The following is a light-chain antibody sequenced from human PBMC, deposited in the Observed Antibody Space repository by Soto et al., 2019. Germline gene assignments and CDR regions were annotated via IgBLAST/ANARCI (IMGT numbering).Light chain of an antibody. CDR3: NSYTTRSSLYV. CDR1: SSEIGGYDY. V-gene: IGLV2-14*01. CDR2: DVS. Sequence: QSALTQPASVSGSPGQSITISCTGTSSEIGGYDYVSWYQQYPGKAPKLMNYDVSNRPSGVSDRYSGPKSANTASLTISGFQAEDEVDYYCNSYTTRSSLYVFGTGTKVTVL. J-gene: IGLJ1*01.